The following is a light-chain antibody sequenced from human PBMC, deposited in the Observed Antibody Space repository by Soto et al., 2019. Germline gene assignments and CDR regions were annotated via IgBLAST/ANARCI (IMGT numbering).Light chain of an antibody. CDR2: RAS. CDR3: QQYYNLYT. Sequence: DIQMTQSPSTLSASVGDRVTITCRASQSISTWLAWYHQKPGKAPELLIYRASTLESEVPSRFSGSGSGTEFTLTISSLQPDDIATYYCQQYYNLYTFGPGTKVAIK. J-gene: IGKJ3*01. V-gene: IGKV1-5*03. CDR1: QSISTW.